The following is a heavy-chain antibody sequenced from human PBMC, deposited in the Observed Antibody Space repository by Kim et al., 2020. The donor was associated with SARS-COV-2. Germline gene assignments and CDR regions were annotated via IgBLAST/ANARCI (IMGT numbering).Heavy chain of an antibody. CDR3: TRARRRGPRYYFDY. Sequence: GGSLRLSCTASGFTFGDYAMSWFRQAPGKGLEWVGFIRSKAYGGTTEYAASVKGRFTISRDDSKSIAYLQMNSLKTEDTAVYYCTRARRRGPRYYFDYWGQGTLVTVSS. J-gene: IGHJ4*02. CDR1: GFTFGDYA. V-gene: IGHV3-49*03. CDR2: IRSKAYGGTT.